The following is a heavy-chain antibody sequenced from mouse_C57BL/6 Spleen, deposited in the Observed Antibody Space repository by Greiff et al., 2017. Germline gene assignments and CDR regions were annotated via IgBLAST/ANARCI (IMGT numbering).Heavy chain of an antibody. Sequence: QVQLQQPGAELVKPGASVKMSCKASGYTFTSYWITWVKQRPGQGLEWIGDIYPGSGSTNYNEKFKSKATLTVDTSSSTAYMQLSSLTSGDSAVYYCAIYDYDGGYFDVWGTGTTVTVSS. D-gene: IGHD2-4*01. CDR3: AIYDYDGGYFDV. V-gene: IGHV1-55*01. CDR1: GYTFTSYW. J-gene: IGHJ1*03. CDR2: IYPGSGST.